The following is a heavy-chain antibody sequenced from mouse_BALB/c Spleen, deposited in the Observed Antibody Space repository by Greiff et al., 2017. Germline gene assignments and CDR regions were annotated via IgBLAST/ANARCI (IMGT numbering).Heavy chain of an antibody. CDR1: GFTFSNYW. V-gene: IGHV6-6*02. D-gene: IGHD1-1*01. CDR3: TRTVVAYWYFDV. Sequence: EVQLVESGGGLVQPGGSMKLSCVASGFTFSNYWMNWVRQSPEKGLEWVAEIRLKSNNYATHYAESVKGRFTISRDDSKSSVYLQMNNLRAEDTGIDYCTRTVVAYWYFDVWGAGTTVTVSS. J-gene: IGHJ1*01. CDR2: IRLKSNNYAT.